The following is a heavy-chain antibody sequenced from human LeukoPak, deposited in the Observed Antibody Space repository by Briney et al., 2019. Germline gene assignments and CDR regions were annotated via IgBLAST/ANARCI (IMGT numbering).Heavy chain of an antibody. Sequence: GGSLRLSCAASGLTFDDYAMHWVRQAPGKGLEWVSGISWNSGSIGYADSVKGRFTISRDNAKNSLYLQMNSLRAEDTALYYCAKDIGYSSSWYYFDYWGQGTLVTVSS. CDR3: AKDIGYSSSWYYFDY. CDR2: ISWNSGSI. J-gene: IGHJ4*02. V-gene: IGHV3-9*01. CDR1: GLTFDDYA. D-gene: IGHD6-13*01.